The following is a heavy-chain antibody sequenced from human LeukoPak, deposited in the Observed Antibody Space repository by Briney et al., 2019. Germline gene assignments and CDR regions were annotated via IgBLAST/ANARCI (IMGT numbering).Heavy chain of an antibody. D-gene: IGHD3-16*01. CDR1: GGTFSSYA. J-gene: IGHJ4*02. Sequence: ASVKVSCKASGGTFSSYAISWVRQAPGQGLDWMGGIIPTFGTANYAQKFQGRVTITADESTSTAYMELSSLRPEDTAVYYCAREGHSSLGYDYWGQGTLVTVSS. CDR2: IIPTFGTA. CDR3: AREGHSSLGYDY. V-gene: IGHV1-69*13.